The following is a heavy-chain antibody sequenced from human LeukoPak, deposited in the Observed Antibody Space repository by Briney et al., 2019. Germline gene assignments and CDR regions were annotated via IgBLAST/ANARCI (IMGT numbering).Heavy chain of an antibody. V-gene: IGHV3-15*01. Sequence: GGSLTLSCAASGFTFSNAWISWLRQAPGKGLEWVGRIKSKTDGGKTDNAAPVKGRFTIQREDSKNTLYLQMNSLKTEDTAVYYCTTVAMIVVVITFDIWGQGTMVTVPS. CDR1: GFTFSNAW. CDR2: IKSKTDGGKT. CDR3: TTVAMIVVVITFDI. J-gene: IGHJ3*02. D-gene: IGHD3-22*01.